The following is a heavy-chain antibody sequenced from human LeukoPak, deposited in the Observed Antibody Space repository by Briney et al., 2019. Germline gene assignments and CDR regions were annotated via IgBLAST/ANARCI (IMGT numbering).Heavy chain of an antibody. D-gene: IGHD2-8*01. V-gene: IGHV3-21*04. CDR1: GFTFSSYS. CDR2: ISSTGSFI. Sequence: PGGSLRLSCAASGFTFSSYSMNWVRQAPGEGLEWVSSISSTGSFIYYADSVKGRFTSSRDNAENSLSLQMNSLRAEDTAVYYCAGRTCTNGVCPFDYWGPGTLVTVSS. J-gene: IGHJ4*02. CDR3: AGRTCTNGVCPFDY.